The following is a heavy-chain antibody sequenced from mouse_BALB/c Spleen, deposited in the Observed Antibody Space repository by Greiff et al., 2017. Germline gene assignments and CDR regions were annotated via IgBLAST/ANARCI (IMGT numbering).Heavy chain of an antibody. CDR2: ISSGGST. CDR1: GFTFSSYA. CDR3: ASYGNFYYFDD. J-gene: IGHJ2*01. Sequence: DVKLVESGGGLVKPGGSLKLSCAASGFTFSSYAMSWVRQTPEKRLEWVASISSGGSTYYPDSVKGRFTISRDNARNILYLQMSSLRSEDTAMYYCASYGNFYYFDDWGQGTTLTVSS. D-gene: IGHD2-1*01. V-gene: IGHV5-6-5*01.